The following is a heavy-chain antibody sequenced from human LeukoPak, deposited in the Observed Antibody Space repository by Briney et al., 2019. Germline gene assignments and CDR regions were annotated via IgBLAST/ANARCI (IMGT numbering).Heavy chain of an antibody. CDR1: AYTFISSA. J-gene: IGHJ4*02. D-gene: IGHD3-10*01. V-gene: IGHV1-3*01. CDR2: INAGNGNT. Sequence: ASVKVSCKTSAYTFISSAMHWVRQAPGQRLEWMGWINAGNGNTKYSQKFQGRVTITRDTSASTAYMELSSLRSGDTAVYYCAKMTTGKFDFWGQGTLVTVSS. CDR3: AKMTTGKFDF.